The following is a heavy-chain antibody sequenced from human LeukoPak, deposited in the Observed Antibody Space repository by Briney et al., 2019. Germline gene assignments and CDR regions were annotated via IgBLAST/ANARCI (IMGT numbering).Heavy chain of an antibody. J-gene: IGHJ3*02. D-gene: IGHD1-26*01. CDR3: ASRSTAVVGGFDI. V-gene: IGHV4-59*08. Sequence: LQRLCLTSAVSVGSICTLFCSWIGQPPGQGLGWVCYFDYSGSTDYNPSLKSRVTISLDMSRNQFSLKLTSVTAADTAVYICASRSTAVVGGFDIWGQGTVVTVSS. CDR2: FDYSGST. CDR1: VGSICTLF.